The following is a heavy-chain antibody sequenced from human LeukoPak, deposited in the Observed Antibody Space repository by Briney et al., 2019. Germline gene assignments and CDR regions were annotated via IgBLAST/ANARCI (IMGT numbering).Heavy chain of an antibody. V-gene: IGHV3-21*01. D-gene: IGHD6-19*01. Sequence: GGSLRLSCAASGFTFSSYSMNWVRQAPGKGLEWVSSISSSSSYIYYADSVKGRFTISRDNAKNSLYLQMNSLRAEDTAVCYCARGRDSSGGGFDYWGQGTLVTVSS. CDR2: ISSSSSYI. J-gene: IGHJ4*02. CDR1: GFTFSSYS. CDR3: ARGRDSSGGGFDY.